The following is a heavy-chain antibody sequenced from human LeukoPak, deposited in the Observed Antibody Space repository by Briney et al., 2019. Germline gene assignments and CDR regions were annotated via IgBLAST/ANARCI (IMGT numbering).Heavy chain of an antibody. CDR2: INPNSGGT. J-gene: IGHJ2*01. CDR3: ARDATPDSSGYYYDPSWYFDL. D-gene: IGHD3-22*01. V-gene: IGHV1-2*02. Sequence: GASVKVSCKASGYTFTGYYMNWVRQAPGQGLEWMGWINPNSGGTNYAQKFQGRVSMTRDTSISTAYMELSRLRSDDTAVYYCARDATPDSSGYYYDPSWYFDLWGRGTLVTVSS. CDR1: GYTFTGYY.